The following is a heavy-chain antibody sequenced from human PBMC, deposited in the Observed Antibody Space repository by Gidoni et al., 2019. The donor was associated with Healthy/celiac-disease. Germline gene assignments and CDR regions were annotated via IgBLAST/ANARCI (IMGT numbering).Heavy chain of an antibody. CDR2: IIPIFGTA. CDR3: ARAGAVVAANLCY. D-gene: IGHD2-15*01. J-gene: IGHJ4*02. CDR1: GGTFSSYA. V-gene: IGHV1-69*06. Sequence: VQLVQSGAEVKKPGSSGKVSGKASGGTFSSYAISWVRQAPGQGLEWMGVIIPIFGTANYAQKFQGRVTITADKSTSTAYMELSSLRSEDTAVYYCARAGAVVAANLCYWGQGTLVTVSS.